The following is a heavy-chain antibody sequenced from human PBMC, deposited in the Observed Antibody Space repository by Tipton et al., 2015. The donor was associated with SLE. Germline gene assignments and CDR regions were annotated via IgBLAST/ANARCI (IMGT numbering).Heavy chain of an antibody. D-gene: IGHD2-8*01. CDR1: GYTFTSYD. V-gene: IGHV1-18*01. Sequence: QLVQSGAEVKKPGASVKVSCKASGYTFTSYDINWVRQATGQGLEWMGWISAYNGNTNYAQKLQGRVTMTTDTSTSTAYMELRSLRSDDTAVYYCARAKYCTNGVCYEKWFDPWGQGTLVTVSS. CDR3: ARAKYCTNGVCYEKWFDP. CDR2: ISAYNGNT. J-gene: IGHJ5*02.